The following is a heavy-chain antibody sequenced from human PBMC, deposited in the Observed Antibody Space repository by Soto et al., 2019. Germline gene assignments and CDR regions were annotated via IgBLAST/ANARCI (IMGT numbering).Heavy chain of an antibody. CDR3: ARDVITRDPQYYYYYMDV. CDR1: GGSISSYY. Sequence: SETLSLTCTVSGGSISSYYWSWIRQPPGKGLEWIGYIYYSGSTNYNPSLNSRVTISVDTSKNQFSLKLSSVTAADTAVYYCARDVITRDPQYYYYYMDVWGKGTTVTVSS. J-gene: IGHJ6*03. CDR2: IYYSGST. D-gene: IGHD3-3*01. V-gene: IGHV4-59*01.